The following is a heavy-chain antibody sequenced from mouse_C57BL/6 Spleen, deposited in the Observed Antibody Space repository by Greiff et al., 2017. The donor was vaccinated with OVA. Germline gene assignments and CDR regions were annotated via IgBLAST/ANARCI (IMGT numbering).Heavy chain of an antibody. CDR1: GYSITSGYY. CDR3: AREGLRRAFAY. V-gene: IGHV3-6*01. J-gene: IGHJ3*01. D-gene: IGHD2-2*01. CDR2: ISYDGSN. Sequence: EVQLQQSGPGLVKPSQSLSLTCSVTGYSITSGYYWNWIRQFPGNKLEWMGYISYDGSNNYNPSLKNRISITRDTSKNRFFLKLNSVTTEDTATYYCAREGLRRAFAYWGQGTLVTVSA.